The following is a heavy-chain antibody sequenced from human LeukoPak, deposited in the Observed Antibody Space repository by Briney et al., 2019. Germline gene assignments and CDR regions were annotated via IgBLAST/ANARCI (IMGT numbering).Heavy chain of an antibody. D-gene: IGHD1-26*01. J-gene: IGHJ6*03. Sequence: ASVKVPCKASGGTFSSYAISWVRQAPGQGLEWMGGIIPIFGTANYAQKFQGRVTITADESTSTAYMELSSLRSEDTAVYYCAREGRIVGATTHYYMDVWGKGTTVTVSS. CDR3: AREGRIVGATTHYYMDV. CDR2: IIPIFGTA. V-gene: IGHV1-69*01. CDR1: GGTFSSYA.